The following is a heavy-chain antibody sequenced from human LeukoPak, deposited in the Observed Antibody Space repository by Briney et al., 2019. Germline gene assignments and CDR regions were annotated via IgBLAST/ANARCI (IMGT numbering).Heavy chain of an antibody. CDR2: IYYSGST. Sequence: SETLSLTCTVSGGSISSYYWSWIRQPPGKGLEWIGYIYYSGSTDYNPSLKSRVTISVDTSKNQFSLKLSSVTAADTAVYYCARGSGWLHFDYWGQGTLVTVSS. D-gene: IGHD3-22*01. CDR1: GGSISSYY. J-gene: IGHJ4*02. CDR3: ARGSGWLHFDY. V-gene: IGHV4-59*01.